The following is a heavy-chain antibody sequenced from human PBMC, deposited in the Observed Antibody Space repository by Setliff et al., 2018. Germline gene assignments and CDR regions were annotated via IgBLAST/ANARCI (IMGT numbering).Heavy chain of an antibody. D-gene: IGHD5-18*01. CDR1: GYSFTTYW. J-gene: IGHJ4*02. CDR2: IYPGDSGT. Sequence: GETLKISCKGSGYSFTTYWIAWVRQMPGKGLEWMGVIYPGDSGTRYSPSFQGQVTISADKSISTAYLQWSSLKASDTAIYYCAGQGGYSYGSFEYWGQGTLVTVSS. V-gene: IGHV5-51*01. CDR3: AGQGGYSYGSFEY.